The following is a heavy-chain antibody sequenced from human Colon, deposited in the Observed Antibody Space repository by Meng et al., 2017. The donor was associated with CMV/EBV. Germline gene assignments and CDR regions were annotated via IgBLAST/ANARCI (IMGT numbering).Heavy chain of an antibody. CDR2: ISPYNGDT. J-gene: IGHJ4*02. CDR1: GYTFTNFG. V-gene: IGHV1-18*01. Sequence: QVQLVQSGAEVSMPGASVKVSCKTSGYTFTNFGISWVRQAPGQGLEWMAYISPYNGDTNYAQRFQGRVALTTDTSTSTVYMELGSLTSDDTAMYYCARELARGGYWGQGTLVTVSS. CDR3: ARELARGGY.